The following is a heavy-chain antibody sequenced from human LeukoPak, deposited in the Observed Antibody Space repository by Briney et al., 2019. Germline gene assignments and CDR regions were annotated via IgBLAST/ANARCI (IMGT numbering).Heavy chain of an antibody. CDR2: ISWNSGSI. D-gene: IGHD3-22*01. CDR3: AKGPAYYYDSSGYPFDY. V-gene: IGHV3-9*01. J-gene: IGHJ4*02. Sequence: SLRLSCAASGFTFDDYAIHWVRQTPGKGLEWVSGISWNSGSIGYADSVKGRFTISRDNAKNSLYLQMNSLRAEDTALYYCAKGPAYYYDSSGYPFDYWGQGTLVTVSS. CDR1: GFTFDDYA.